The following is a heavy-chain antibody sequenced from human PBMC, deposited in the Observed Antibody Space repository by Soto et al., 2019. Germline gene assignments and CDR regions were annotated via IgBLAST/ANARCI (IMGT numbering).Heavy chain of an antibody. D-gene: IGHD5-18*01. CDR1: EFSFRSYW. V-gene: IGHV3-7*01. CDR3: ARVGRYGWDFDH. J-gene: IGHJ4*02. Sequence: GGSLRLSCAASEFSFRSYWMTWVRQAPGKGLEWVALINEDGSQKYYVGSVKGRFIISRDNAKDSVYMQMDSLRAGDTAVYFCARVGRYGWDFDHWGQGTLVTVS. CDR2: INEDGSQK.